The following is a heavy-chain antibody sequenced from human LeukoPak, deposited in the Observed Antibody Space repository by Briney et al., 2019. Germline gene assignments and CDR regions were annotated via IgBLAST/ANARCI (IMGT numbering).Heavy chain of an antibody. V-gene: IGHV3-23*01. CDR1: GITFRSYG. J-gene: IGHJ4*02. CDR3: ARTTYCVVDCDSWYFDY. Sequence: GGSLRLSCAASGITFRSYGMSWVRQAPGKGLEWVSGISYTGENTYYADSVKGRFTISRDNSKNTLYLQVNRLRAEDTAIYHCARTTYCVVDCDSWYFDYWGQGTLVTVSS. D-gene: IGHD2-21*02. CDR2: ISYTGENT.